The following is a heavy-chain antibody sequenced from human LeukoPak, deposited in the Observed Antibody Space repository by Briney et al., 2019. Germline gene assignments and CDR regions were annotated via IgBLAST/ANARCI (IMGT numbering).Heavy chain of an antibody. CDR3: ARSPPAPKEFDY. J-gene: IGHJ4*02. D-gene: IGHD2-2*01. CDR2: IFPGGST. CDR1: GGSISTYY. V-gene: IGHV4-4*09. Sequence: SETLSLTCTVSGGSISTYYWSWIRQSPGKGLEWIGYIFPGGSTKSNPSLESRVTISVATSKNQFSLKLISVTAADTAIYFCARSPPAPKEFDYWGQGTLVTVSS.